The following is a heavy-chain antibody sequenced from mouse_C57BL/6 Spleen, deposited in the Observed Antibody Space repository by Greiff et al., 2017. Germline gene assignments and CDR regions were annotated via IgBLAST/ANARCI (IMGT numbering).Heavy chain of an antibody. Sequence: QVQLQQSGAELVRPGTSVKVSCKASGYAFTNYLIEWVKQRPGQGLEWIGVINPGSGGTNYNEKFKGKATLTADKSSSTAYMQLSSMTSEDSAVYFCARRDDGYYGWFAYWGQGTLVTVSA. D-gene: IGHD2-3*01. CDR1: GYAFTNYL. J-gene: IGHJ3*01. CDR2: INPGSGGT. CDR3: ARRDDGYYGWFAY. V-gene: IGHV1-54*01.